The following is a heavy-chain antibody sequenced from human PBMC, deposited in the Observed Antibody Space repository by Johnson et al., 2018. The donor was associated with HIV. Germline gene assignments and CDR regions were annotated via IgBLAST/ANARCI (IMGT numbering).Heavy chain of an antibody. J-gene: IGHJ3*02. CDR2: ISGSGSTI. CDR1: EFILSDYY. Sequence: QVQLVESGGGLVKPGGSLRLSCAASEFILSDYYMSWVRQAPEKGLEWISYISGSGSTIYYADSVKGRFTIYRDTAKNSLYLQMNSLRDVDTAVYYCASLPGGMNNALDIWGRGTMVIVST. D-gene: IGHD1-14*01. CDR3: ASLPGGMNNALDI. V-gene: IGHV3-11*04.